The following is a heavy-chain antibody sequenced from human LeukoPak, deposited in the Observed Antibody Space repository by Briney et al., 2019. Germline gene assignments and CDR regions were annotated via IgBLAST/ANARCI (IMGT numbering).Heavy chain of an antibody. V-gene: IGHV3-33*01. Sequence: GGSLRLSCAASGFTFSSYGMHWVRQAPGKGLEWVAVIWYDGSNKYYADSVKGRFTISRDNSKNTLYLQMNSLRAEDTAVYYCASSSEGSSGYYYVLDYWGQGTLVTVSS. D-gene: IGHD3-22*01. CDR3: ASSSEGSSGYYYVLDY. J-gene: IGHJ4*02. CDR2: IWYDGSNK. CDR1: GFTFSSYG.